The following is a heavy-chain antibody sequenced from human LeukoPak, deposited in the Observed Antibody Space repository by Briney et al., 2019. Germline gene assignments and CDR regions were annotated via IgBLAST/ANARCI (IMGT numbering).Heavy chain of an antibody. V-gene: IGHV3-49*04. CDR3: TRDLGDILTGYSHFDY. CDR1: GSTFGDYA. J-gene: IGHJ4*02. D-gene: IGHD3-9*01. Sequence: GGSRRLSCTASGSTFGDYAMSWVRQAPGRGLEWVGFIRSKAYGGTTEYAASVKGRFTISRDDSKSIAYLQMNSLKTEDTAVYYCTRDLGDILTGYSHFDYWGQGTLVTVSS. CDR2: IRSKAYGGTT.